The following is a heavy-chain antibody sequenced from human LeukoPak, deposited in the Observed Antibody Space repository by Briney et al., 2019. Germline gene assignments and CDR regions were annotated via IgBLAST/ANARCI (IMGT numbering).Heavy chain of an antibody. CDR1: GGSISSYY. D-gene: IGHD6-13*01. CDR2: IYTSGST. J-gene: IGHJ6*03. V-gene: IGHV4-4*07. CDR3: ARDRLIAPSYYYYYMDV. Sequence: SETLSLTCTVSGGSISSYYWSWIRQPAGKGLEWIGRIYTSGSTNYNPSLKSRVTISVDTSKNQFPLKLSSVTAADTAVYYYARDRLIAPSYYYYYMDVWGKGTTVTISS.